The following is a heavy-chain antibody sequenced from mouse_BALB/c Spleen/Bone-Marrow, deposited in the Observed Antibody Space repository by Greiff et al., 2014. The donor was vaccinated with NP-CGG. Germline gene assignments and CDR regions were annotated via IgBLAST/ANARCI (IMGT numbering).Heavy chain of an antibody. Sequence: EVKLMESGGGLVQPGGSLRLSCATSGFTFTDYYMSWVRQPPGKALEWLGFIRNKANGYTTEYSASVKGRFTISRDNPQSILYLQMNTLRAEDSATYYCARDKNYGSYWYFDVWGAGTTVTVSS. V-gene: IGHV7-3*02. CDR2: IRNKANGYTT. D-gene: IGHD2-1*01. J-gene: IGHJ1*01. CDR3: ARDKNYGSYWYFDV. CDR1: GFTFTDYY.